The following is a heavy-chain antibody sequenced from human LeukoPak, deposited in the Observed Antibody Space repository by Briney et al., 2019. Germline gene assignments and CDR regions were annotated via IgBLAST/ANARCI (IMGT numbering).Heavy chain of an antibody. D-gene: IGHD6-19*01. CDR1: GFTFSSYS. CDR2: ISGSSSYI. J-gene: IGHJ3*02. V-gene: IGHV3-21*01. Sequence: PGGSLRLSCAASGFTFSSYSMNWVRQAPGRGLEWVSSISGSSSYINYADSVKGRFTISRDNAQNSLFLQLNSLRAEDTAVYYCARDPYSSGWYKDAFDIWGQGTMVTVSS. CDR3: ARDPYSSGWYKDAFDI.